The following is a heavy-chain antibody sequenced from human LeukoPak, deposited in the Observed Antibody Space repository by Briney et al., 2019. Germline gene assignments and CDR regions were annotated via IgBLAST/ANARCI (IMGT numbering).Heavy chain of an antibody. D-gene: IGHD3-22*01. J-gene: IGHJ3*02. CDR2: IIPIFGTA. CDR1: GYTFTSYA. V-gene: IGHV1-69*13. CDR3: ARDSSGRDAFDI. Sequence: SVKVSCKASGYTFTSYAMNWVRQAPGQGLEWMGGIIPIFGTANYAQKFQGRVTITADESTSTAYMELSSLRSEDTAVYYCARDSSGRDAFDIWGQGTMVTVSS.